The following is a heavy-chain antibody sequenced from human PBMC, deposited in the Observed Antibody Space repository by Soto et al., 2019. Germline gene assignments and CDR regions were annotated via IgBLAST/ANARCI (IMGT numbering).Heavy chain of an antibody. D-gene: IGHD3-3*01. J-gene: IGHJ3*02. CDR1: GYTLTELS. CDR2: FDPEDGET. V-gene: IGHV1-24*01. CDR3: ATGRSSYDFWSGYFRI. Sequence: ASVKVSCKVSGYTLTELSMHWVRQAPGKGLEWMGGFDPEDGETIYAQKFQGRVTMTEDTSTDTAYMELSSLRSEDTAVYYCATGRSSYDFWSGYFRIWGQGTMVTVSS.